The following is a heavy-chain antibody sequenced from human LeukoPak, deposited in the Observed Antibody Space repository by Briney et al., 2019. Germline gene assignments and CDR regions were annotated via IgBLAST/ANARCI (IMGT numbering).Heavy chain of an antibody. J-gene: IGHJ3*02. D-gene: IGHD2-15*01. CDR3: ARVLGYCSGGSCPSAFDI. CDR1: GYTFTGYY. Sequence: ASVKVSCKASGYTFTGYYMHWVRQAPGQGLEWMGWINPNSGGTNYAQKFQGRVTMTRDTSISTAYMELSRLRSDDTAVYYCARVLGYCSGGSCPSAFDIWGQGTMVTVSS. V-gene: IGHV1-2*02. CDR2: INPNSGGT.